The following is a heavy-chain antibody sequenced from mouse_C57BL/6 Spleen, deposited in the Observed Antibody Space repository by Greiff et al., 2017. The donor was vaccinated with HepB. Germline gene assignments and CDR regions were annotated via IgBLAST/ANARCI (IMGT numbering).Heavy chain of an antibody. J-gene: IGHJ2*01. CDR2: IYPRSGNT. CDR3: SNRFYYYGSSPFSYFDY. D-gene: IGHD1-1*01. CDR1: GYTFTSYG. V-gene: IGHV1-81*01. Sequence: QVQLQQSGAELARPGASVKLSCKASGYTFTSYGISWVKQRTGQGLEWIGEIYPRSGNTYYNEKFKGKATLTADKSSSTAYMELRSLTSEDSAVYFCSNRFYYYGSSPFSYFDYWGQGTTLTVSS.